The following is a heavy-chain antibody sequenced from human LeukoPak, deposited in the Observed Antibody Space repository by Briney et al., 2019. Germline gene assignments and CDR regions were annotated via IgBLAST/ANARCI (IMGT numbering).Heavy chain of an antibody. CDR1: GLTFSNYE. D-gene: IGHD3-16*01. J-gene: IGHJ4*02. Sequence: GGSLRLSCAGSGLTFSNYEMNWVRQAPGKGLEWVSFISGSGSRIYYADSVKGRFTISRDNAKNSLYLQMNNLRADDTAVYYCAKDQGRGGFGLDCSGQGTLVTVSS. CDR3: AKDQGRGGFGLDC. CDR2: ISGSGSRI. V-gene: IGHV3-48*03.